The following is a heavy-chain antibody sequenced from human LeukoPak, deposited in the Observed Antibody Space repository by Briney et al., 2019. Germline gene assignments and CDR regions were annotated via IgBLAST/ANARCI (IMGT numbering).Heavy chain of an antibody. D-gene: IGHD3-9*01. CDR2: ISPSGGST. CDR3: AKRNDIVTGGFDY. CDR1: GYTFTSHY. V-gene: IGHV1-46*01. Sequence: ASVKVSCKASGYTFTSHYIHWVRQAPGQGLEWMGIISPSGGSTTYAQKFQGRVTMTRDTSTSTVYMDLNSLRAEDTAVYYCAKRNDIVTGGFDYWGQGTLVTVSS. J-gene: IGHJ4*02.